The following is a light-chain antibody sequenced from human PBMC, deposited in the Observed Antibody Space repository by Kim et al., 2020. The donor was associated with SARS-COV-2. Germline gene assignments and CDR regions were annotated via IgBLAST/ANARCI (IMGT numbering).Light chain of an antibody. CDR1: RSVTNTY. CDR3: QHYGSSPTWT. Sequence: EIVLTQSPGTLSLSPGERATLSCRASRSVTNTYLAWYQQKPGQAPRLLIYGASSRATGIPDRFSGSGSGTEFTLTISRLEPEDFAVYYCQHYGSSPTWTCGQGTRVDIK. V-gene: IGKV3-20*01. J-gene: IGKJ1*01. CDR2: GAS.